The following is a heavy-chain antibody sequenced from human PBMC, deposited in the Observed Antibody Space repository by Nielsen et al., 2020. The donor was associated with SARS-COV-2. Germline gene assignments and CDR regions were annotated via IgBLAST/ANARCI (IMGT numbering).Heavy chain of an antibody. CDR3: AKHEGED. V-gene: IGHV3-23*01. D-gene: IGHD3-10*01. Sequence: GESLKISCVASGFSFSNYVMNWVSQAPGKGLEWVSAISESGGATYYTDSVKGRFTISRDNSRNTLYLEMNSLRADDTAVYYCAKHEGEDWGQGTLVTVSS. CDR2: ISESGGAT. J-gene: IGHJ4*02. CDR1: GFSFSNYV.